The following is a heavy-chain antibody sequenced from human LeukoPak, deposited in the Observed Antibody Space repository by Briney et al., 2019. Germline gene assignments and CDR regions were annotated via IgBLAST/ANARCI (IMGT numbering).Heavy chain of an antibody. J-gene: IGHJ6*02. CDR3: ARDFDSSGYYLSVSPHYYYGMDV. D-gene: IGHD3-22*01. V-gene: IGHV1-18*01. Sequence: ASVKVSCKASGYTFTSYGISWVRQAPGQGLEWMGWISAYNGNTNYAQKLQGRVTMTTDTSTSTAYMELRSLRSDDTAVYYCARDFDSSGYYLSVSPHYYYGMDVWGQGTTVTVSS. CDR1: GYTFTSYG. CDR2: ISAYNGNT.